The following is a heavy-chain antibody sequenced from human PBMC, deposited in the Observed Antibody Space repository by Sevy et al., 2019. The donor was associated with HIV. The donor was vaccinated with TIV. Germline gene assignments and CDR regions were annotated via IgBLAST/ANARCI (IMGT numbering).Heavy chain of an antibody. CDR1: GFTFSSYS. V-gene: IGHV3-21*01. CDR3: ARGITGTTNYGMDV. J-gene: IGHJ6*02. CDR2: ISSGSSYI. D-gene: IGHD1-7*01. Sequence: GGSLRLSCAASGFTFSSYSMNWVRQAPGKGLEWVSSISSGSSYIFYADSVKGRFTSSRDNAKNSLYLQMNSLRAEDTAVYYCARGITGTTNYGMDVWGQGTTVTVSS.